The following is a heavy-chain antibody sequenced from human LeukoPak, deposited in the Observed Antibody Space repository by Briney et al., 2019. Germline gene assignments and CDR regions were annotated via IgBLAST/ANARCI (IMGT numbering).Heavy chain of an antibody. CDR1: GFTFSNYW. J-gene: IGHJ6*03. V-gene: IGHV3-7*01. Sequence: GGSLRLSCAASGFTFSNYWMSWVRQAPGKGLEWVANIREDGSEKYYVDSVKGQFTISRDNAKNSLFLQMDSLRAEDTAVYYCARAGYSYGYGRYYYYMDVWGKGTTVTVSS. D-gene: IGHD5-18*01. CDR3: ARAGYSYGYGRYYYYMDV. CDR2: IREDGSEK.